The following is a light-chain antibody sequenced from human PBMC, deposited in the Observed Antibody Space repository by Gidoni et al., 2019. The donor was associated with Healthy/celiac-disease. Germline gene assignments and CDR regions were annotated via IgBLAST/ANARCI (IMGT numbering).Light chain of an antibody. CDR3: AAWDDSLSGVV. CDR1: SSNIGSNY. CDR2: RNN. V-gene: IGLV1-47*01. Sequence: SFLPPPPSASWPPGPGVTISCSGSSSNIGSNYVYWYQQLPGTAPKLLIYRNNQRPSGVPDRFSGSKSGTSASLAISGLRSEDEADYYCAAWDDSLSGVVFGGGTKLTVL. J-gene: IGLJ2*01.